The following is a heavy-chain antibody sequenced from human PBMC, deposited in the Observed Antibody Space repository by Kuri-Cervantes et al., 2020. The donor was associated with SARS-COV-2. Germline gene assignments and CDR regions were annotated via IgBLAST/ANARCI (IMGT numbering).Heavy chain of an antibody. CDR2: ISAYNGNT. J-gene: IGHJ6*02. CDR3: ARDSCSSTSCYPNYHYGMDV. Sequence: ALVKVSCKASGYTFTSYGISWVRQAPGQGLEWMGWISAYNGNTNYAQKLQGRVTMTTDTSTSTAYMELRSLRPDDTAVYYCARDSCSSTSCYPNYHYGMDVWGQGTTVTVSS. D-gene: IGHD2-2*01. V-gene: IGHV1-18*01. CDR1: GYTFTSYG.